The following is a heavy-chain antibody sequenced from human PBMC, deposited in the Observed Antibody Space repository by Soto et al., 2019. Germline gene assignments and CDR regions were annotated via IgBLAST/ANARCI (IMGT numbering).Heavy chain of an antibody. CDR2: VTHDGTER. J-gene: IGHJ4*02. CDR1: GFTLSGHG. D-gene: IGHD3-10*01. V-gene: IGHV3-30*03. Sequence: QVQLVASGGGVVQPGRSLSLSCAASGFTLSGHGLHWVRQAPGKGLEWVAVVTHDGTERHYPDSVKGRFTITRHISKNTFYLQMNSLRVEDTAMYYWAREKNSGYYRTVDYWGQGTLVTVSS. CDR3: AREKNSGYYRTVDY.